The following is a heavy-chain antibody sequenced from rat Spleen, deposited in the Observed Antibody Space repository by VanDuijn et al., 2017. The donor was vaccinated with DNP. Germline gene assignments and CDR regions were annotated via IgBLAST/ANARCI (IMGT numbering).Heavy chain of an antibody. CDR2: ISTSGGST. J-gene: IGHJ1*01. CDR1: GFTFSDYN. Sequence: EVQLVESGGGLVQPGRSLKLSCAASGFTFSDYNMAWVRQAPKKGLEWVATISTSGGSTYYRDSVKGRFTISRDNAKSTLYLQMDSLRSEDTATYYCTTDQYYSSYIYSSSYYWYFDFWGPGTMVTVSS. D-gene: IGHD1-2*01. V-gene: IGHV5-27*01. CDR3: TTDQYYSSYIYSSSYYWYFDF.